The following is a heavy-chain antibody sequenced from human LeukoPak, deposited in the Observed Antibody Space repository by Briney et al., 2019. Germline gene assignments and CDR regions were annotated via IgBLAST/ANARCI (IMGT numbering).Heavy chain of an antibody. J-gene: IGHJ6*03. Sequence: ASVKVSCKASGYTFTGYYMHWVRQAPGQGLEWMGWINPNSGGTNYAHNFQGRVTMTRDTSISTAYMELITLRSDDTAVYYCARAVRDGYIDYYYYMDVWGKGTTVTVSS. CDR1: GYTFTGYY. V-gene: IGHV1-2*02. D-gene: IGHD5-24*01. CDR2: INPNSGGT. CDR3: ARAVRDGYIDYYYYMDV.